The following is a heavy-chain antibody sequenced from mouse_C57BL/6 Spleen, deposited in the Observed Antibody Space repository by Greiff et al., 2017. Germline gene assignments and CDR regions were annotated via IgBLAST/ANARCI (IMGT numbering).Heavy chain of an antibody. D-gene: IGHD1-1*01. V-gene: IGHV1-15*01. Sequence: VQLQQSGAELVRPGASVTLSCKASGYTFTDYEMHWVKQTPVHGLGWIGAIDPETGGTAYNQKFKGKAILTADKSSSAAYMELRSLTSEDSAVYYGTRGITTVVATRYFDVWGGGTTVTVSA. CDR2: IDPETGGT. CDR3: TRGITTVVATRYFDV. J-gene: IGHJ1*01. CDR1: GYTFTDYE.